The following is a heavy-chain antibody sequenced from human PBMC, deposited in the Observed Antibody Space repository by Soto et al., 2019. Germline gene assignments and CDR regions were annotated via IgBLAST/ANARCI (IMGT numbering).Heavy chain of an antibody. CDR2: IYYSGGT. Sequence: QVQLQESGPGLVKPSQTLSLTCTVSGGSINSVGYYWSWIRQHPGKGLEWIGYIYYSGGTYYNPSLKSRVTISVDTSKTQFSLKLTSVTAADTAIYYCARDFCNGDSCYFDYWGQGTLVTVSS. D-gene: IGHD2-15*01. J-gene: IGHJ4*02. CDR3: ARDFCNGDSCYFDY. V-gene: IGHV4-31*03. CDR1: GGSINSVGYY.